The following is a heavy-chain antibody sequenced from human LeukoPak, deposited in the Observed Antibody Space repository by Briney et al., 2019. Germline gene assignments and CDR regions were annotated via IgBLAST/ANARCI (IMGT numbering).Heavy chain of an antibody. CDR1: GFTFSSYA. V-gene: IGHV3-21*01. CDR3: VSVGTYYYGSGSYSPFDY. J-gene: IGHJ4*02. Sequence: GGSLRLSCAASGFTFSSYAMSWVRQAPGKGLEWVSSISSSSSYIYYADSVKGRFTISRDNAKNSLYLQMNSLRAEDTAVYYCVSVGTYYYGSGSYSPFDYWGQGTLVTVSS. D-gene: IGHD3-10*01. CDR2: ISSSSSYI.